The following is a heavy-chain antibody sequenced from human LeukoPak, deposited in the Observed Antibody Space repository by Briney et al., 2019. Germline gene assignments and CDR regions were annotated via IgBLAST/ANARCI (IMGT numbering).Heavy chain of an antibody. Sequence: GGSLRLSCAASGFTFNFYSMNWVRQAPGKGLEGVSSISSSGSDMYYADSVKGRFTISRDNTKNSLYLQMNSLRAADTAVYYCARGVGGDSRFDPWGQGTLVTVSS. CDR3: ARGVGGDSRFDP. V-gene: IGHV3-21*01. CDR2: ISSSGSDM. D-gene: IGHD1-26*01. J-gene: IGHJ5*02. CDR1: GFTFNFYS.